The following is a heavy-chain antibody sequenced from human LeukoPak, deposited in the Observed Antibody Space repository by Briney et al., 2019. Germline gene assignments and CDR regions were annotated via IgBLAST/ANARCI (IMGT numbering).Heavy chain of an antibody. J-gene: IGHJ4*02. V-gene: IGHV3-23*01. CDR2: ISGSGGST. Sequence: GGSLRLSCAASGFTFSSYSMNWVRQAPGKGLEWVSAISGSGGSTYYADSVKGRFTISRDNSKNTLYLQMNSLRAEDTAVYYCAKDRGMATTDYWGQGTLVTVSS. CDR3: AKDRGMATTDY. CDR1: GFTFSSYS. D-gene: IGHD5-24*01.